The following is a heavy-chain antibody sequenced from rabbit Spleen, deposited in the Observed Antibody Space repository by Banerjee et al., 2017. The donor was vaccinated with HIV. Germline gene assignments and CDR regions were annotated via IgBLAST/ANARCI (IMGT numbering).Heavy chain of an antibody. CDR3: ARDLTVVIGWNFNL. CDR2: INASTGKP. V-gene: IGHV1S45*01. Sequence: QEQLVESGGGLVQPEGSLTLTCKASGFSFSDRDVMCWVRQAPGKGLQWIACINASTGKPVYATWASGRFTFSRTSSTTVTLQMTSLTAADTATYFCARDLTVVIGWNFNLWGQGTLVTVS. CDR1: GFSFSDRDV. D-gene: IGHD1-1*01. J-gene: IGHJ4*01.